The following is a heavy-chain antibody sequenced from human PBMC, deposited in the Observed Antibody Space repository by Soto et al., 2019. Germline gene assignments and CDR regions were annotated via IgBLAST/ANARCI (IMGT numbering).Heavy chain of an antibody. CDR3: TKEHSNYPDNWFDP. V-gene: IGHV3-23*01. CDR1: GFSFSNYA. D-gene: IGHD4-4*01. Sequence: GGSLRLSCEASGFSFSNYAMSWVRQAPGTGLEWVSAIDSGGGSTYYEASVKGRFSMSRDNSMNTVYLQMKSLRAEDTAIYYCTKEHSNYPDNWFDPWGQGTLVTVSS. J-gene: IGHJ5*02. CDR2: IDSGGGST.